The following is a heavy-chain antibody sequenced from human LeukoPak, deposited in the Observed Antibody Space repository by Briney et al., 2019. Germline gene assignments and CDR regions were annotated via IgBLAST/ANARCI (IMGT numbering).Heavy chain of an antibody. Sequence: GGSLRLSCAASGFTFSSYWMHWVRQAPGKGLVWVSRINNDGSSTSYADSVKGRFTISRDNAKNTLYLQMNSLGAEDTAVYYCARGVYSSLSAHIDYWGQGTLVTVSS. CDR2: INNDGSST. J-gene: IGHJ4*02. CDR3: ARGVYSSLSAHIDY. V-gene: IGHV3-74*01. CDR1: GFTFSSYW. D-gene: IGHD6-6*01.